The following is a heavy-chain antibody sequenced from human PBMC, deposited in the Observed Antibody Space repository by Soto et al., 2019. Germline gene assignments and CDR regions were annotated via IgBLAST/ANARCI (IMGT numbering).Heavy chain of an antibody. V-gene: IGHV3-30*18. J-gene: IGHJ4*02. CDR1: GFTFSSYG. Sequence: QVQLVESGGGVVQHGRSLRLSCAASGFTFSSYGMHWVRQAPGKGLEWVTVISYDGKVAYYADSVKGRFTISRDNSKNTLYLQMNSLRTEDTAMYYCAKEGPITNWYFDYWGQGTLVTVSS. CDR2: ISYDGKVA. CDR3: AKEGPITNWYFDY. D-gene: IGHD1-1*01.